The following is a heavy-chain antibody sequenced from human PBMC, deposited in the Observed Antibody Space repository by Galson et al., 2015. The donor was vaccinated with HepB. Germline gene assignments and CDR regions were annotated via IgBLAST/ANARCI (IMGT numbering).Heavy chain of an antibody. J-gene: IGHJ5*02. D-gene: IGHD2-21*02. CDR1: GFTFSSYS. CDR2: ISSSSSYI. Sequence: SLRLSCAASGFTFSSYSMNWVRQAPGKGLEWVSSISSSSSYIYYADSVKGRFTISRDNAKNSLYLQMNSLRAEDTAVYYCGRWFSEDHIVVVTAIPPITPWGQGTLVTVSS. CDR3: GRWFSEDHIVVVTAIPPITP. V-gene: IGHV3-21*01.